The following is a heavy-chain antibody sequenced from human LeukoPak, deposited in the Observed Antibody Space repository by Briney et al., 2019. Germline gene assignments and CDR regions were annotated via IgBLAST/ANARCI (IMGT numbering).Heavy chain of an antibody. Sequence: GGSLRLSCAASGFTFSSYAMSWIRQAPGKGLEWVSIISRSGTSTYYADSVKGRFTISRDNFQNTVYLQMSSLSADDTAVYYCAKDQVTMVRGVFSPFDYWGQGTLVTVSS. V-gene: IGHV3-23*01. J-gene: IGHJ4*02. CDR2: ISRSGTST. CDR3: AKDQVTMVRGVFSPFDY. CDR1: GFTFSSYA. D-gene: IGHD3-10*01.